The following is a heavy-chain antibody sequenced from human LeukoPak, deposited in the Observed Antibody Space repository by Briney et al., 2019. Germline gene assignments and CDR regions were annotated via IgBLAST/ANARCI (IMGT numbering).Heavy chain of an antibody. Sequence: GGSLRLSCEASGFTVSTYAMSWVRQAPGKGLEWVSGISGSGVSTYYADSVQGRFTISRDNSKNTLYLQMNRLRAEDTALYYCARESVAVAFEPWGQGTLVTVSS. V-gene: IGHV3-23*01. CDR2: ISGSGVST. CDR1: GFTVSTYA. CDR3: ARESVAVAFEP. D-gene: IGHD6-19*01. J-gene: IGHJ5*02.